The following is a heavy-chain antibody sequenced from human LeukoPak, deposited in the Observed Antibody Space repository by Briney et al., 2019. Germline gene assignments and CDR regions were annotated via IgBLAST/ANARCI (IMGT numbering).Heavy chain of an antibody. CDR3: VRVRDGYNDAYDI. D-gene: IGHD5-24*01. CDR1: GGTFSSYA. Sequence: SVKVSCKASGGTFSSYAISWVRQAPGQGLEWMGGIIPIFGTANYAQKFQGRVTMTRDTSTSTVYMELSSLRSGDTAVYYCVRVRDGYNDAYDIWGQGTMVTVPS. V-gene: IGHV1-69*05. J-gene: IGHJ3*02. CDR2: IIPIFGTA.